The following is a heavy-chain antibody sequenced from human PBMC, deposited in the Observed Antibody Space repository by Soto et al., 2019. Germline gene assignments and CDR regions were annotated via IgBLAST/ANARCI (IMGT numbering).Heavy chain of an antibody. CDR3: GRGRSGELVIFY. Sequence: QVQLVQSGAELKKPGASVKVSCKGSGYTFTGYYIHWVRQTPGQGPEWMGEISPQTGGTKYAQKYQGRVTMTRDTSITTVCMELSNLSPDDTAVYYCGRGRSGELVIFYWGQGTLVTVSS. D-gene: IGHD2-15*01. CDR2: ISPQTGGT. V-gene: IGHV1-2*02. CDR1: GYTFTGYY. J-gene: IGHJ4*02.